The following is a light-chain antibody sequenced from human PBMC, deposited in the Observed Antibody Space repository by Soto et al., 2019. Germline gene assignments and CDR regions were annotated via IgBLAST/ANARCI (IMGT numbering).Light chain of an antibody. CDR3: QQYGSSRA. CDR1: QSVSSSY. Sequence: EIVLTQSPGTLSLSPGERATLSCRASQSVSSSYLAWYQQKPGQAPSLLIYRASSRATGIPDRFSGSGSGTDFTLTISGLEPEDFAVYYCQQYGSSRAFGQGTRWIS. CDR2: RAS. J-gene: IGKJ1*01. V-gene: IGKV3-20*01.